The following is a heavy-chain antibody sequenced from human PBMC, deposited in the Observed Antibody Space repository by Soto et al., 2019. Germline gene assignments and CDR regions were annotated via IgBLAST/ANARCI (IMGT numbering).Heavy chain of an antibody. D-gene: IGHD1-26*01. CDR3: ARGVSAGVDY. V-gene: IGHV1-8*01. CDR1: GYSFTSLD. CDR2: MQPSTGRT. Sequence: ASVKVSCNASGYSFTSLDINWVRQTAGQGLEWMGWMQPSTGRTGYAQKFQGRVTMTRDTSINTAYMELTTLTPDDTAFYYCARGVSAGVDYWGQGTLVTVSS. J-gene: IGHJ4*02.